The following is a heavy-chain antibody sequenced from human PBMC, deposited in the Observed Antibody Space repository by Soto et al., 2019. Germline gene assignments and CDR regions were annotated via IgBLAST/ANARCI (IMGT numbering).Heavy chain of an antibody. CDR1: GGSISSYY. CDR2: IYYTGST. V-gene: IGHV4-59*08. D-gene: IGHD2-2*01. J-gene: IGHJ5*01. CDR3: AGHLGYFYTSTCSPYKWFYS. Sequence: SETLSLTCTVSGGSISSYYWSWIRQSPGKGLEWIGYIYYTGSTNYNPSLRSRVTISLDTSKNQFSLKLSSVTAADTAVYYCAGHLGYFYTSTCSPYKWFYSWGQGSLVTVSA.